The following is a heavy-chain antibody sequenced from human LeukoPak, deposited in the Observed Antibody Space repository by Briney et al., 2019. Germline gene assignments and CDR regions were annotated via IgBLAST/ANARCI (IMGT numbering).Heavy chain of an antibody. CDR1: GXSISSSSYY. J-gene: IGHJ6*02. Sequence: PSETLSLTCTVSGXSISSSSYYWGWIRQPPGKGLEWIGSIYYSGSTYYNPSLKSRVTISVDTSKNQFSLKLSSVTAADTAVYYCARHQVMAARGPKYYYYYYYGMDVWGQGTTVTVSS. D-gene: IGHD2-21*01. V-gene: IGHV4-39*01. CDR3: ARHQVMAARGPKYYYYYYYGMDV. CDR2: IYYSGST.